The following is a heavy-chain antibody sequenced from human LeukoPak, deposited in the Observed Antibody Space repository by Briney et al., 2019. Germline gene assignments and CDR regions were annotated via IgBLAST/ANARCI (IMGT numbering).Heavy chain of an antibody. D-gene: IGHD2-15*01. V-gene: IGHV1-8*01. J-gene: IGHJ5*02. CDR1: GYTSTSYD. CDR2: MNPNSGNT. CDR3: ARGCTYCSGGSCYGNWFDP. Sequence: ASVKVSCKASGYTSTSYDINWVRQATGQGLEWMGWMNPNSGNTGYAQKFQGRVTMTRNTSISTAYMELSSLRSEDTAVYYCARGCTYCSGGSCYGNWFDPWGQGTLVTVSS.